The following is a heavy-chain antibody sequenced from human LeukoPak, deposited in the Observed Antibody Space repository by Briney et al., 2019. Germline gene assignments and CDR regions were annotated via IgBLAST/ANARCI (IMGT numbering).Heavy chain of an antibody. Sequence: PGGSLRLSCAASGFTFSSYWMSWVRQAPGKGLEWVSSISGSGDNTYYAESVKGRFTISRDNSKNTLFLQMNSLRAEDTAVFYCAKRSGYTTGWFFDFWGQGTLVTVSS. CDR1: GFTFSSYW. J-gene: IGHJ4*02. CDR2: ISGSGDNT. D-gene: IGHD6-19*01. CDR3: AKRSGYTTGWFFDF. V-gene: IGHV3-23*01.